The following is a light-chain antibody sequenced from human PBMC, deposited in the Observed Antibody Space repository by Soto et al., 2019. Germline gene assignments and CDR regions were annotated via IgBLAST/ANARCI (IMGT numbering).Light chain of an antibody. V-gene: IGKV3-15*01. CDR3: QQYNTWPPYT. CDR2: DAS. Sequence: DIVMTQSPGTLPVSPGERATLSCRASQSVSSNLAWYQQKPGQAPRLLIYDASTRATGIPARFSGSGSGTDFTLSISSLQSEDFAVYFCQQYNTWPPYTFGQGTKLEI. J-gene: IGKJ2*01. CDR1: QSVSSN.